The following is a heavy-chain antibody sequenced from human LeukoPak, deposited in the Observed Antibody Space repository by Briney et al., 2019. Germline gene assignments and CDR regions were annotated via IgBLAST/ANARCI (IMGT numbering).Heavy chain of an antibody. V-gene: IGHV3-13*01. Sequence: GGSLRLSCAASGFTFSSYDMHWVRQATGKGLEWVSAIGTAGDTYYPGSVKGRFTISRDNSKNTLYLQMNSLRAEDTAVYYCAKCLLRFLEWSYYYYYMDVWGKGTTVTVSS. J-gene: IGHJ6*03. CDR3: AKCLLRFLEWSYYYYYMDV. CDR2: IGTAGDT. D-gene: IGHD3-3*01. CDR1: GFTFSSYD.